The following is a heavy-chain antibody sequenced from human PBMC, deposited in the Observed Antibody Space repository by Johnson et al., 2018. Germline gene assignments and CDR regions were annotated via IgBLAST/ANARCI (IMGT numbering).Heavy chain of an antibody. CDR1: GFTFSSYS. CDR2: ISSSSTFI. D-gene: IGHD1-14*01. CDR3: ARPTTSEPYYYYYYMDV. J-gene: IGHJ6*03. Sequence: VQLVQSGGGLVKPGGSLRLSCAASGFTFSSYSMNWVRQAPGKGLEWVSSISSSSTFIYYADSVKGRFTISRDNSKNTLFLQMNSLRAEDTALYYCARPTTSEPYYYYYYMDVWGKGTTVTVSS. V-gene: IGHV3-21*01.